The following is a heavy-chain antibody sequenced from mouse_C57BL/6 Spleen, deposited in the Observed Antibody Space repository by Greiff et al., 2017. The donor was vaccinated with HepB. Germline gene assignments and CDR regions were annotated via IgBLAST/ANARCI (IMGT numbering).Heavy chain of an antibody. D-gene: IGHD2-2*01. V-gene: IGHV1-72*01. J-gene: IGHJ4*01. CDR3: ARPHYGYDGDAMDY. CDR1: GYTFTSYW. Sequence: QVHVKQSGAELVKPGASVKLSCKASGYTFTSYWMHWVKQRPGRGLEWIGRIDPNSGGTKYNEKFKSKATLTVDKPSSTAYMQLSSLTSEDSAVYYCARPHYGYDGDAMDYWGQGTSVTVSS. CDR2: IDPNSGGT.